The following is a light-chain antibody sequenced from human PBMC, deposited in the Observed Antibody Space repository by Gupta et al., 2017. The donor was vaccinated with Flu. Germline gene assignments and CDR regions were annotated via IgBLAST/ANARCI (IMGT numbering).Light chain of an antibody. CDR2: DAS. J-gene: IGKJ2*01. CDR3: QQRSCLPMYT. CDR1: QSVNIY. Sequence: EIVLTQSPATLSLSPGDRAILSCRASQSVNIYLAWYQQKPGQPPRLLMFDASKRAAGIPDRFSGSGYGTDFTLTISTREPEHFAVYYCQQRSCLPMYTFGQGTKLE. V-gene: IGKV3-11*01.